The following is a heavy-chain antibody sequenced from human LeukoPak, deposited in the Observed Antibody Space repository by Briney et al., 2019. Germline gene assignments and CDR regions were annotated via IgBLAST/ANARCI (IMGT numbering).Heavy chain of an antibody. V-gene: IGHV1-2*06. J-gene: IGHJ6*02. Sequence: GASVKVSCKASGYTFTGYYIHWVRQAPGQGLEWMGRINPNGGGTNYAQKFQGRVTMTSDTSISTAYMELSRLRSDDTAVYYCARQAGYYGMDVWGQGTTVTVSS. CDR3: ARQAGYYGMDV. CDR1: GYTFTGYY. D-gene: IGHD3-10*01. CDR2: INPNGGGT.